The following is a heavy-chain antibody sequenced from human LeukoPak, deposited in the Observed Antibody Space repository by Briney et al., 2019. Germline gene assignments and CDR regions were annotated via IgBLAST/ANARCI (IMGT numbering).Heavy chain of an antibody. D-gene: IGHD6-19*01. V-gene: IGHV1-24*01. CDR3: ATDQDSSGWFDY. Sequence: ASVKVSCKVSGYTLTELSMHWVRQAPGKGLEWMGGFDPEDGETIYAQKFQGRVTMTEDTSTDTAYMELSSLRSEDTAVYYCATDQDSSGWFDYWGQGTLVTVSS. CDR1: GYTLTELS. J-gene: IGHJ4*02. CDR2: FDPEDGET.